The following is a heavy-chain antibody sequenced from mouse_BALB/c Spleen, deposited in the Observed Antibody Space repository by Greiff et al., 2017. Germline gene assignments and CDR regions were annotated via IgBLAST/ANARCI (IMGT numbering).Heavy chain of an antibody. V-gene: IGHV5-6-5*01. Sequence: EVKLMESGGGLVKPGGSLKLSCAASGFTFSSYAMSWVRQTPEKRLEWVASISSGGSTYYPDSVKGRFTISRDNARNILYLQMSSLRSEDTAMYYCARGLYGNYVDYYAMDYWGQGTSVTVSS. D-gene: IGHD2-1*01. CDR3: ARGLYGNYVDYYAMDY. J-gene: IGHJ4*01. CDR1: GFTFSSYA. CDR2: ISSGGST.